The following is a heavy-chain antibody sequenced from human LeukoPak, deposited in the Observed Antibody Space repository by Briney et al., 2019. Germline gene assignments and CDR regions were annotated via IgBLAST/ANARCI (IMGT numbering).Heavy chain of an antibody. V-gene: IGHV3-9*01. D-gene: IGHD3-10*01. CDR1: GFTFDDYA. J-gene: IGHJ4*02. CDR2: ISWNSVRM. CDR3: ARAPYTLLWFGELGL. Sequence: GGSLRLSCAASGFTFDDYAMHWVRQAPGKGLEWVARISWNSVRMDYADSVKGRFTIARDNAKNSLYLQMNSLRAEDTAVYYCARAPYTLLWFGELGLWGQGTLVTVSS.